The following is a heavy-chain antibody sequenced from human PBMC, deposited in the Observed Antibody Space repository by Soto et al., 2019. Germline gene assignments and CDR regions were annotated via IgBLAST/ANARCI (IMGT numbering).Heavy chain of an antibody. CDR1: GGSISSSSYY. Sequence: ETLSLTCTVSGGSISSSSYYWGWIRQPPGKGLEWIGSIYYSGSTYYNPSLKSRVTISVDTSKNQFSLKLSSVTAADTAVYYCARQGVQLEHTLSFLLWDYYYGMDVWGQGTTVT. CDR2: IYYSGST. CDR3: ARQGVQLEHTLSFLLWDYYYGMDV. V-gene: IGHV4-39*01. J-gene: IGHJ6*02. D-gene: IGHD1-1*01.